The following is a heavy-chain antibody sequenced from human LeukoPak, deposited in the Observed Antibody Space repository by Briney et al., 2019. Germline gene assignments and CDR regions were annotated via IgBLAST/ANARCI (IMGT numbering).Heavy chain of an antibody. Sequence: GGSLRLSCAASGLTFRNYGMHWVRQAPGKGLEWVAFIRYDGSNKYYADSVKGRFTISRDNSKNTLYLQMNSLRAEDTAVYYCAKGMATINSHKRKFDYWGQGTLVTVSS. V-gene: IGHV3-30*02. CDR3: AKGMATINSHKRKFDY. D-gene: IGHD5-24*01. CDR2: IRYDGSNK. J-gene: IGHJ4*02. CDR1: GLTFRNYG.